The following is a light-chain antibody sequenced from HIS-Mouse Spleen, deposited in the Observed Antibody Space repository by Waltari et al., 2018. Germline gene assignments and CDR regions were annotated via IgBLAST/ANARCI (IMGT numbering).Light chain of an antibody. CDR2: GGS. CDR1: QSVSSSY. V-gene: IGKV3-20*01. J-gene: IGKJ1*01. Sequence: EIVLTQSPGTLSLSPGERATLSCRASQSVSSSYLAWYQQKPGQAPRLLIYGGSSRATGSPDRFSGSGSGTDFTLTISRLEPEDFAVYYCQQYGSSSWTFGQGTKVEIK. CDR3: QQYGSSSWT.